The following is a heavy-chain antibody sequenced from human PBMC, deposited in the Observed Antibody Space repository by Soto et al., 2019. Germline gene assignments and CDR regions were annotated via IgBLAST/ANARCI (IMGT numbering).Heavy chain of an antibody. Sequence: ASVKVSCKASEYTFTTYDINWVRQATGQGLEWMGWINPNSGDAGYAQNFQGRVTMARNTSISTAYMELSSLRSEDTGVYYCARVLSRGGGTLRTFDIWGQGIMVTVSS. J-gene: IGHJ3*02. V-gene: IGHV1-8*01. D-gene: IGHD2-15*01. CDR1: EYTFTTYD. CDR3: ARVLSRGGGTLRTFDI. CDR2: INPNSGDA.